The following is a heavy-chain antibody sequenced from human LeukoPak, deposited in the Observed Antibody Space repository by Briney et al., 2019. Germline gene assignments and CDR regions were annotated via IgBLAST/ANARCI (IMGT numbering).Heavy chain of an antibody. V-gene: IGHV4-39*01. Sequence: PSETLSLTCTVSGGSISSSSYYWGWIRQPPGKGLEWIGSIYYSGSTYYNPSLKSRVTMSVDTSKNQFSLKLSSVTAADTAVYYCARPLAGIAPDYWGQGTLVTVSS. CDR3: ARPLAGIAPDY. J-gene: IGHJ4*02. CDR1: GGSISSSSYY. CDR2: IYYSGST. D-gene: IGHD6-13*01.